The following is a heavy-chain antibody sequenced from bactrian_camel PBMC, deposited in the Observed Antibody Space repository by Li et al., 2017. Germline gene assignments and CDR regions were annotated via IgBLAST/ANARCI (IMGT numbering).Heavy chain of an antibody. D-gene: IGHD1*01. CDR1: GFIISGDW. CDR2: INNSGRTT. V-gene: IGHV3S1*01. Sequence: HVQLVESGGGLVRPGGSLRLSCAPSGFIISGDWMYWVRRAPGKGPEWVATINNSGRTTYIADMLKGRFTISRDYAKNTLYLHMNSLKTEDTGVYYCATGLGLIWWYADFDFSYWGQGTQVTVS. J-gene: IGHJ6*01. CDR3: ATGLGLIWWYADFDFSY.